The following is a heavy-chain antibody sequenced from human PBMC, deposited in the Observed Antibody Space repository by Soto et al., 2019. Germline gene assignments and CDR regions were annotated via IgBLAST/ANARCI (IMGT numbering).Heavy chain of an antibody. J-gene: IGHJ4*02. V-gene: IGHV1-18*01. Sequence: ASVKVSCKAAGYTFTSYGISWVRQAPGQGLEWMGWISAYNGHIKYAQKFQDRVTITTDTSTSTAYMELRSLRSDDTAVYYCARDPRITTLGVVINPPFDSWGQGTLVTVSS. CDR1: GYTFTSYG. D-gene: IGHD3-3*01. CDR2: ISAYNGHI. CDR3: ARDPRITTLGVVINPPFDS.